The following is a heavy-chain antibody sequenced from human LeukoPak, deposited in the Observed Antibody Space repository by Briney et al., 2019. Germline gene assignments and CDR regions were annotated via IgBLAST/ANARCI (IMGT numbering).Heavy chain of an antibody. Sequence: GESLKISCKGSGYSFTSYWIGWVRQMPGKGLEWMGIIYPGDSDTRYSPSFQGQVTISADKSIGTAYLQWSSLQASDTAIYYCARRNSQTYNSGSGSYYYYGMDVWGQGTTVTVSS. CDR3: ARRNSQTYNSGSGSYYYYGMDV. J-gene: IGHJ6*02. CDR1: GYSFTSYW. D-gene: IGHD3-10*01. V-gene: IGHV5-51*01. CDR2: IYPGDSDT.